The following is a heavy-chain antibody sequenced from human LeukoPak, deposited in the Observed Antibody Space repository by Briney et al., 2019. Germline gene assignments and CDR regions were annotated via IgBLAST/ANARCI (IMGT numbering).Heavy chain of an antibody. J-gene: IGHJ4*02. CDR3: ARDKIRTGSSGYFMMY. V-gene: IGHV3-30*04. CDR1: GFTFSSYA. CDR2: ISYDGSNK. D-gene: IGHD3-22*01. Sequence: GGSLRLSCAASGFTFSSYAMHWVRQAPGKGLEGVAVISYDGSNKYYADSVKGRFTISRDNSKNTLYLQMNSLRAEDTAVYYCARDKIRTGSSGYFMMYWGQGTLVTVSS.